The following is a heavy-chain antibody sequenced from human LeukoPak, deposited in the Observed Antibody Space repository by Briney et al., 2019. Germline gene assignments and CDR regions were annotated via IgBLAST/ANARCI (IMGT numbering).Heavy chain of an antibody. Sequence: SETLSLTCTVSGGSISSDSSYWDWIRQPPGKGLEWIGAIYYTGRTDYNPSLKSRVTISVDTSKNQFSLKLSSVTAADTAVYYCARNSSWYFDYWGQGTLVTVSS. D-gene: IGHD6-13*01. CDR1: GGSISSDSSY. V-gene: IGHV4-39*07. CDR2: IYYTGRT. CDR3: ARNSSWYFDY. J-gene: IGHJ4*02.